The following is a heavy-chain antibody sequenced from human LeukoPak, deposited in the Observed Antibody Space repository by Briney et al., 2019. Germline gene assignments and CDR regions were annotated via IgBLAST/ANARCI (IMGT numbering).Heavy chain of an antibody. Sequence: SETLSLTCTVSGGSISSYYWSWIRQPPGKGLEWIGYIYYSGSTNYNPSLKSRVTISVDTPKNQFSLKLSSVTAADTAVYYCASAVYGDYVDYWGQGTLVTVSS. CDR2: IYYSGST. D-gene: IGHD4-17*01. J-gene: IGHJ4*02. V-gene: IGHV4-59*01. CDR3: ASAVYGDYVDY. CDR1: GGSISSYY.